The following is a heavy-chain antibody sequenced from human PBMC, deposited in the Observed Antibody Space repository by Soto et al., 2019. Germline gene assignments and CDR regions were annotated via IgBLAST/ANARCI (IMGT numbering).Heavy chain of an antibody. D-gene: IGHD5-12*01. CDR3: ARVRGYGNAFDI. CDR1: GFTFSSYD. J-gene: IGHJ3*02. Sequence: EVQLVESGGGLVQPGGSLRLSCAASGFTFSSYDMHWVRQATGKGLEWVSAIGTAGDTYYPGSVKCRFTISRENAKNSLYLQMNSLRAGDTAVYYCARVRGYGNAFDIWGQGTMVTVSS. CDR2: IGTAGDT. V-gene: IGHV3-13*01.